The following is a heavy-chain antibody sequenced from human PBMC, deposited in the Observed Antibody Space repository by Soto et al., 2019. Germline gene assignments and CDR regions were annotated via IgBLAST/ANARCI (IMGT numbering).Heavy chain of an antibody. CDR3: AKDKKALYSSGYFDY. CDR1: GFTFDDYT. Sequence: EVQLVESGGVVVQPGGSLRLSCAASGFTFDDYTMHWVRQAPGKGLEWVSLISWDGGSTYYADSVKGRFTISRDNSKNSLYLQMNSLRTEDTALYYCAKDKKALYSSGYFDYWGQGTLVTVSS. J-gene: IGHJ4*02. D-gene: IGHD6-19*01. CDR2: ISWDGGST. V-gene: IGHV3-43*01.